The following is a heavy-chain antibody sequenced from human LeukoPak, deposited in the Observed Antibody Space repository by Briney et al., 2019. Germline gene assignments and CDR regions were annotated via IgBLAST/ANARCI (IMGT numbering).Heavy chain of an antibody. J-gene: IGHJ4*02. Sequence: GESLKISCKGSGYSFTSYWIGWVRQMPGKGLEWMGIIYPGDSDTKYSPSFQGQVTISADKSISTAYLQWSSLKASDTAMYYCARRPYYYDSSGYYPFDYWGQGTLVTVSS. V-gene: IGHV5-51*01. CDR3: ARRPYYYDSSGYYPFDY. CDR2: IYPGDSDT. D-gene: IGHD3-22*01. CDR1: GYSFTSYW.